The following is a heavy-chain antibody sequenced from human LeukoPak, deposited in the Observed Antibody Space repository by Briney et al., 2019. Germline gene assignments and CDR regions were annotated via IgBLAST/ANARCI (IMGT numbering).Heavy chain of an antibody. J-gene: IGHJ4*02. CDR2: IYYSGST. V-gene: IGHV4-39*07. CDR1: GGSISSYY. D-gene: IGHD2-21*02. CDR3: ARVGRRDDCSDY. Sequence: PSETLSLTCTVSGGSISSYYWSWIRQPPGKGLEWIGSIYYSGSTYYNPSLKSRVTISVDTSKNQFSLKLSSVTAADTAVYYCARVGRRDDCSDYWGQGTLVTVSS.